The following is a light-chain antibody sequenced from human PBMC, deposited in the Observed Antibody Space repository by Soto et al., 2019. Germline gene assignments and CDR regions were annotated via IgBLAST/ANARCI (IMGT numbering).Light chain of an antibody. CDR2: AAS. Sequence: AIHMTQSPSSLSASVGDRVSITCRASQGITNDLGWYQQKPGTAPKLLIYAASSLQSGVPSRFSGSGSGTDFTLTISSPQPDDFATYYCQHYNSYSEAFGQGTK. V-gene: IGKV1-6*01. CDR1: QGITND. CDR3: QHYNSYSEA. J-gene: IGKJ1*01.